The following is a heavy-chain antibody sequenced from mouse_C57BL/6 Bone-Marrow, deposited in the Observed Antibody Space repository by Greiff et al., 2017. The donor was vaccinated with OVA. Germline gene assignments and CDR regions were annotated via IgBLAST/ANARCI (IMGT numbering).Heavy chain of an antibody. CDR2: IYPRSGNT. V-gene: IGHV1-81*01. J-gene: IGHJ3*01. CDR3: ARYSNGAWFAY. D-gene: IGHD2-5*01. CDR1: GYTFTSYG. Sequence: VQLVESGAELARPGASVKLSCKASGYTFTSYGISWVKQRTGQGLEWIGEIYPRSGNTYYNEKFKGKATLTADKSSSTAYMELRSLTSEDAAVYFCARYSNGAWFAYWGQGTLVTVSA.